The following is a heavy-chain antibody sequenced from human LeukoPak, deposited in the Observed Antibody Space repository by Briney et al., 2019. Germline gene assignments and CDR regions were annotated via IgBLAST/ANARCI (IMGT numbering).Heavy chain of an antibody. Sequence: PGGSLRLSCTASGFTFSNHAMAWVRQAPGKGLEWVSVVRGSNADTSYADSVKGRFTISRDNSKNTLNLQMNNLRPDDTAIYYCATSGCLGYDHPSWGQGALVTVSS. J-gene: IGHJ5*02. CDR2: VRGSNADT. D-gene: IGHD5-12*01. CDR1: GFTFSNHA. V-gene: IGHV3-23*01. CDR3: ATSGCLGYDHPS.